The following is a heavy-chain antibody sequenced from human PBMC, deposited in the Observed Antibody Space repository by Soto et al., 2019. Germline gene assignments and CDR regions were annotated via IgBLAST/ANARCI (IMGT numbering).Heavy chain of an antibody. D-gene: IGHD6-19*01. CDR2: IVPIFGTT. Sequence: QVQLVQSGAEVKKPGSSVKVSCKVSGGTFSNYAIDWVRLAPGHGLEWMGGIVPIFGTTYYTQEFQGRATIIADDSTTTAYLEMISLRSEDTAIYYCARVEAVASIYNYHGLDVLVKGTAVTVSS. J-gene: IGHJ6*04. V-gene: IGHV1-69*12. CDR3: ARVEAVASIYNYHGLDV. CDR1: GGTFSNYA.